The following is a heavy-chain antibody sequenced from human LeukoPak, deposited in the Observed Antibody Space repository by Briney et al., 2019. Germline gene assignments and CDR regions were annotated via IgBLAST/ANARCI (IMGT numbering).Heavy chain of an antibody. CDR2: INTDGSTT. V-gene: IGHV3-74*01. CDR3: ARVESGSCSSTRCRSIDY. D-gene: IGHD2-2*01. J-gene: IGHJ4*02. Sequence: PGGSLRLSCAASGFTFSNYWIHWVCQTPGKGLVWVSRINTDGSTTHYADSVKGRFTMSRDNAKNTLYVQMNSLRVEDTAVYYCARVESGSCSSTRCRSIDYWGQGTLVTVSS. CDR1: GFTFSNYW.